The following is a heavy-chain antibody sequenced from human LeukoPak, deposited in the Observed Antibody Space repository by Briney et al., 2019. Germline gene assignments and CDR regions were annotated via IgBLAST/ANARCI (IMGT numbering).Heavy chain of an antibody. CDR2: IYYSGST. V-gene: IGHV4-39*01. Sequence: SETLSLTCTVSGDSISSSSYYWGWIRQPPGRGLEWTGSIYYSGSTYYNPSLKSRVTISVDTSKNQFSLKLSSVTAADTAVYYCARHERATKFDYWGQGTLVIVSS. J-gene: IGHJ4*02. CDR1: GDSISSSSYY. CDR3: ARHERATKFDY. D-gene: IGHD1-26*01.